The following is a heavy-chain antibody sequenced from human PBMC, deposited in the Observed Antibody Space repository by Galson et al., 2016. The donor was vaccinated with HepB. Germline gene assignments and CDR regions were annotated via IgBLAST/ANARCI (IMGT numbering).Heavy chain of an antibody. J-gene: IGHJ5*01. CDR3: TRGFCEGTDCYTNLFDS. Sequence: QSGAEVKKPGESLTISCKGSGYTFTNYWITWLRQMPGKALEWTGRIDPSDSYSNYSPSFEGHVTISVDETNTTAFLQWSSLKASDTAIYYCTRGFCEGTDCYTNLFDSWGQGTLVTVSS. CDR2: IDPSDSYS. D-gene: IGHD2-21*02. CDR1: GYTFTNYW. V-gene: IGHV5-10-1*01.